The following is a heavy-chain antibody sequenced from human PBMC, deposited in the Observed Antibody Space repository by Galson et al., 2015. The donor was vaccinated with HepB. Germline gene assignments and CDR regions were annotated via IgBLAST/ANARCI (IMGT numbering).Heavy chain of an antibody. CDR2: ISYDVSYK. J-gene: IGHJ4*02. D-gene: IGHD3-3*01. V-gene: IGHV3-30*04. CDR1: GFTFTSHA. CDR3: ARDNRGFWSGYYPDY. Sequence: SLRLSCAASGFTFTSHALHWVRQAPGKGLEWVAVISYDVSYKYYADSVKGRFTISRDNSKNTLYLQMNSLRAEDTAVYYCARDNRGFWSGYYPDYWGQGTLVTVSS.